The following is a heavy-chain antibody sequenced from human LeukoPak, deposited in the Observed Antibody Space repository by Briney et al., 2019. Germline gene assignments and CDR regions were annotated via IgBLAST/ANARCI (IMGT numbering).Heavy chain of an antibody. V-gene: IGHV1-2*02. CDR1: GYTFTGYY. D-gene: IGHD1-26*01. J-gene: IGHJ4*02. Sequence: ASVKVSCKASGYTFTGYYMHWVRQAPGQGLEWMGWINPNSGGTNYAQKFQGRVTMTRDTSISTAYMELSRLRSDDTAVYYCARDLPAVRYSGSYTGGYWGQGTLVTVSS. CDR2: INPNSGGT. CDR3: ARDLPAVRYSGSYTGGY.